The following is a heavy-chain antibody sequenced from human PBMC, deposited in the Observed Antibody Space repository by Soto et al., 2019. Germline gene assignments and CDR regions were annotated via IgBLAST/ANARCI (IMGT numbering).Heavy chain of an antibody. Sequence: GASVKVSCKASGYTFTGYYMHWVRQAPGQGLEWMGWINPNSGGTSYAQKFQGRVTMTRDTSISSAYMELSRLRSDDTAVYYCARANSGDDDAFDYWGQGTPVTVSS. V-gene: IGHV1-2*02. CDR1: GYTFTGYY. J-gene: IGHJ4*02. D-gene: IGHD5-12*01. CDR2: INPNSGGT. CDR3: ARANSGDDDAFDY.